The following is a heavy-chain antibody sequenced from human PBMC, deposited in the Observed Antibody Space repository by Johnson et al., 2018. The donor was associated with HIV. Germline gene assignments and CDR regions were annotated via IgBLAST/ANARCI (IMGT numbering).Heavy chain of an antibody. CDR2: ITYDGSHK. CDR1: RFTFSNYD. V-gene: IGHV3-30*03. J-gene: IGHJ3*02. Sequence: QVQLVESGGGLVQPGGSLRLSCAASRFTFSNYDMYWVRQAPGKGLEWVALITYDGSHKYYEDSVKGRFTLSRDYSKNTLYLQMNSLKSEDTAVYYCTTVLSQGYCSGGRCSGAFDIWGQGTMVSVST. D-gene: IGHD2-15*01. CDR3: TTVLSQGYCSGGRCSGAFDI.